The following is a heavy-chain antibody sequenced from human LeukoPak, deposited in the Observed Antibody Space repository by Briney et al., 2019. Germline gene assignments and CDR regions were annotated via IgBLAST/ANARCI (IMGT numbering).Heavy chain of an antibody. Sequence: SETLSLTCTVSGGSISSYYWNWIRQPPGKGLEWIGYIYYSGSPNYNPSLKSRVTILVDTSKNQFSLRLSSVTAADTAVYYCAREYSSSSGRRAFDIWGQGTMVTVSS. J-gene: IGHJ3*02. CDR2: IYYSGSP. V-gene: IGHV4-59*08. CDR3: AREYSSSSGRRAFDI. CDR1: GGSISSYY. D-gene: IGHD6-6*01.